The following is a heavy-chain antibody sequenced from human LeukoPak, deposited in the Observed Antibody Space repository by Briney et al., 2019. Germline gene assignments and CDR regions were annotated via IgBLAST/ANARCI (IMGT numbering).Heavy chain of an antibody. V-gene: IGHV3-30-3*01. Sequence: GGSLRLSCAASGFTFSSCAMHWVRRAPGKGLEWVAVISYRGGNDGSDKHYADSVKGRFTISRDNSKNTLYLQMNSLRPEDTALYYCAGQYYDIVTGYRPLDYWGQGALVTVSS. CDR1: GFTFSSCA. CDR2: ISYRGGNDGSDK. D-gene: IGHD3-9*01. J-gene: IGHJ4*02. CDR3: AGQYYDIVTGYRPLDY.